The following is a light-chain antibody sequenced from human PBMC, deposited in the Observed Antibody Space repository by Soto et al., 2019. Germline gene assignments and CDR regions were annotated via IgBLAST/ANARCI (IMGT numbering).Light chain of an antibody. CDR2: SAS. Sequence: DIQMTQSPSSLSASVGDRVTISCRASQNIAFYLNWYQQKPGKAPNLLIYSASGLQSGVPSRFSGSGSGTDFTLTITSLQPEDFAIYYCQHTYSTPFSFGPGTTVEIK. J-gene: IGKJ3*01. V-gene: IGKV1-39*01. CDR3: QHTYSTPFS. CDR1: QNIAFY.